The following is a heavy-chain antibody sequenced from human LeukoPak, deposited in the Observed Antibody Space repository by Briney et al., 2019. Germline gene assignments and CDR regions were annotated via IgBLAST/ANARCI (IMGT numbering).Heavy chain of an antibody. D-gene: IGHD3-10*01. CDR3: ARGRGSGSPRPYYYGMDV. J-gene: IGHJ6*02. V-gene: IGHV4-31*03. CDR1: GGSISSGGYY. CDR2: IYYSGST. Sequence: PSETLSLTCTVSGGSISSGGYYWSWLRQHPGKGLEWIGYIYYSGSTYYNPSLKSRVTISVDTSKNQFSLKLSSVTAADTAVYYCARGRGSGSPRPYYYGMDVWGQGTTVTVSS.